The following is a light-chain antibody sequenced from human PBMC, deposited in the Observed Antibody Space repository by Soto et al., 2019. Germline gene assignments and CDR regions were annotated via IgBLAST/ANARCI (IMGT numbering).Light chain of an antibody. CDR1: QSVSRS. J-gene: IGKJ1*01. V-gene: IGKV1-39*01. CDR2: AAS. CDR3: QQNAITPPWT. Sequence: QLTQSPSSLSASVGARVIITCRASQSVSRSLNWYQQKAGQAPKLLIYAASTLHSGVPSRFSGSRSGTEFTLTISSLQPEDFATYYCQQNAITPPWTFGQGTKV.